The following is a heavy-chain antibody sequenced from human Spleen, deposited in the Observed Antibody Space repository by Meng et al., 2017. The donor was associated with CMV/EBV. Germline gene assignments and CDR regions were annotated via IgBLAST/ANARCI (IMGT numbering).Heavy chain of an antibody. J-gene: IGHJ5*02. V-gene: IGHV4-34*01. CDR1: GGSFSGYY. D-gene: IGHD4-17*01. Sequence: SQTLSLTCEVYGGSFSGYYWSWIRQPPGKGLEWIGEINHSGSTNYNPSLKSRVTISVDTSKNQFSLKLSSVTAADTAVYYCARELRPNWFDPWGQGTLVTVSS. CDR3: ARELRPNWFDP. CDR2: INHSGST.